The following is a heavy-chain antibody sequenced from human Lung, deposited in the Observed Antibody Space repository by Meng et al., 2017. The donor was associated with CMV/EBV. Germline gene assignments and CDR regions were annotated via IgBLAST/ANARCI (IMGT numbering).Heavy chain of an antibody. Sequence: ASXXVSCKGSDYNFASYGITWVRQAPGQGLEWMGWINTYNGNTKYAQKFQDRVIMTTDRSTRTAYMELRSLRSDDTAVYYCARSITIFQIDYWGQGTLVNGAS. CDR3: ARSITIFQIDY. V-gene: IGHV1-18*01. J-gene: IGHJ4*02. D-gene: IGHD3-9*01. CDR1: DYNFASYG. CDR2: INTYNGNT.